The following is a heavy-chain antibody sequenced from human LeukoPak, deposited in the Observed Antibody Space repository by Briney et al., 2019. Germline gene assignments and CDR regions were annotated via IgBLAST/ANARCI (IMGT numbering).Heavy chain of an antibody. Sequence: GGSLRLSCAASGFTFSSYWMSWVRQAPGKGLEWVSSISASGGSTHYADSVRGRFTISRDNSKNTLYLQMNSLRAEDTAVYYCARVRGVCSGTSCAGPDYYYGMDVWGQGTTVTVSS. CDR1: GFTFSSYW. CDR3: ARVRGVCSGTSCAGPDYYYGMDV. V-gene: IGHV3-23*01. D-gene: IGHD2-2*01. J-gene: IGHJ6*02. CDR2: ISASGGST.